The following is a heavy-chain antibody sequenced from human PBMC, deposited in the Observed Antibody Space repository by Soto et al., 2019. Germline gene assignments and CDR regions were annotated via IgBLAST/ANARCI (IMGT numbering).Heavy chain of an antibody. J-gene: IGHJ5*02. Sequence: QVHLVQSGAEVKHPGASVRVSCKASGITYSTYAIHWVRQAPGQGLEWMGWINAGEGFTRYSQDFQGRVTLTTVTSASTTYMDLSKLPFEDTGIYYCARAISGYVTWGQGTQVTVSS. V-gene: IGHV1-3*01. CDR1: GITYSTYA. CDR2: INAGEGFT. D-gene: IGHD6-25*01. CDR3: ARAISGYVT.